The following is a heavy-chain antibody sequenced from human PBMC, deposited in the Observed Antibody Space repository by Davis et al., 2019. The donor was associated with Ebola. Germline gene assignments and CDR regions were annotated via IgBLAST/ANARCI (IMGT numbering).Heavy chain of an antibody. CDR1: GGSISNYY. J-gene: IGHJ3*02. D-gene: IGHD2/OR15-2a*01. V-gene: IGHV4-59*06. CDR2: IYYSGST. Sequence: SETLSLTCTASGGSISNYYWSWIRQPPGKGLEWIGYIYYSGSTYYNPSLKSRVTISVDTSKNQFSLKLSSVTAADTAVYYCARYFGAFDIWGQGTMVTVSS. CDR3: ARYFGAFDI.